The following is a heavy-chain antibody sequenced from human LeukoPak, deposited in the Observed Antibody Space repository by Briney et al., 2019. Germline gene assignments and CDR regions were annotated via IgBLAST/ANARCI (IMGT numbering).Heavy chain of an antibody. J-gene: IGHJ4*02. D-gene: IGHD3-10*01. CDR2: IYYSGST. CDR3: ARASALYGSVSIGY. V-gene: IGHV4-39*07. CDR1: GGSISSSSYY. Sequence: PSETLSLTCTVSGGSISSSSYYWGWLRQPPGKGLEWIGSIYYSGSTYYNPSLKSRVTISVDTSKNQFSLKLSSVTAADTAVYYCARASALYGSVSIGYCGQGTLVTVSS.